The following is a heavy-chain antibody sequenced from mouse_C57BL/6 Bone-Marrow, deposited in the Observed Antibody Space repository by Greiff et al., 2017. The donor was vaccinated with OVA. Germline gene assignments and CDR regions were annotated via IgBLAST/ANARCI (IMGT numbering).Heavy chain of an antibody. CDR2: ISYDGSN. D-gene: IGHD2-3*01. V-gene: IGHV3-6*01. CDR1: GYSITSGYY. J-gene: IGHJ3*01. CDR3: ARDRGWLLRAY. Sequence: VQLQQSGPGLVKPSQSLSLTCSVTGYSITSGYYWNWIRQFPGNKLEWMGYISYDGSNNYNPSLKNRISITRDTSKNQFFLKLNSVTTEDTATYYCARDRGWLLRAYWGQGTLVTVSA.